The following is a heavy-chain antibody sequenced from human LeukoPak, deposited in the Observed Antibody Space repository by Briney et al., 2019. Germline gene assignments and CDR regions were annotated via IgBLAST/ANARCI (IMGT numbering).Heavy chain of an antibody. CDR2: IYSGGTT. CDR3: ARDSSSHYFDY. Sequence: PGGSLRLSCAASGFTVSSNHMNWVRQAPGKGLEWVSIIYSGGTTYYADSVKGRFTVSKDNSMNTLYLQLNSLRAEDTALYYCARDSSSHYFDYWGQGTLVTVS. CDR1: GFTVSSNH. D-gene: IGHD6-6*01. J-gene: IGHJ4*02. V-gene: IGHV3-66*01.